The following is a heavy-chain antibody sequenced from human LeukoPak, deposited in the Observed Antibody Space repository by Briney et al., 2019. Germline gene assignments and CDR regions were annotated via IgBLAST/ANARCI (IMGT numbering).Heavy chain of an antibody. CDR2: IYHSGST. V-gene: IGHV4-34*01. J-gene: IGHJ6*03. Sequence: SETLSLTCDVHGGSFGDSYWSWIRQPPGKGLEWIGEIYHSGSTNYNPSLKSRVTISVDKSKNQFSLKLSSVTAADTAVYYCARGTGTTSYYYMDVWGKGTTVTVSS. CDR1: GGSFGDSY. CDR3: ARGTGTTSYYYMDV. D-gene: IGHD1-7*01.